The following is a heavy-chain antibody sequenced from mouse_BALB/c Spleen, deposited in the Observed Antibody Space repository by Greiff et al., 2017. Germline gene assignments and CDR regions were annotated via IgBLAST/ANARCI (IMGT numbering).Heavy chain of an antibody. CDR1: GYTFSSYW. Sequence: VQLQQSGAELMKPGASVKISCKATGYTFSSYWIEWVKQRPGHGLEWIGEILPGSGSTNYNEKFKGKATFTADTSSNTAYMQLSSLTSEDSAVYYCARAPYYYAMDCWGQGTSVTVSS. CDR2: ILPGSGST. V-gene: IGHV1-9*01. J-gene: IGHJ4*01. CDR3: ARAPYYYAMDC.